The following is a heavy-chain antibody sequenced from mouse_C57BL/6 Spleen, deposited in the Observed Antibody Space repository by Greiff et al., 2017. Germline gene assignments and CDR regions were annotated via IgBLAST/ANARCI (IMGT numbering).Heavy chain of an antibody. Sequence: QVQLQQSGAELVRPGSSVKLSCKASGYTFTSYWMHWVKQRPIQGLEWIGNIDPSDSETHYNQKFKDKATLTVDKSSSTAYMQLSSLTSEDSAVYYCARGTTVVLDYWGQGTTLTVSS. CDR3: ARGTTVVLDY. V-gene: IGHV1-52*01. D-gene: IGHD1-1*01. CDR1: GYTFTSYW. J-gene: IGHJ2*01. CDR2: IDPSDSET.